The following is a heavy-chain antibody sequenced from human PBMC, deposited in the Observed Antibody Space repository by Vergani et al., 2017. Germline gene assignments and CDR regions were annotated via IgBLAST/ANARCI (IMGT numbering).Heavy chain of an antibody. CDR2: ISGSGGST. J-gene: IGHJ4*02. D-gene: IGHD5-24*01. V-gene: IGHV3-23*01. Sequence: EVQLLESGGGLVQPGGSLRLSCAASGFTFSSSAMSWVRQAPGKGLEWVSAISGSGGSTYYADSVKGRFTSSRDNTKNTLYLQMNSLRAEDTAVYYCANVGVEVATISDYWGQGTLVTVSS. CDR1: GFTFSSSA. CDR3: ANVGVEVATISDY.